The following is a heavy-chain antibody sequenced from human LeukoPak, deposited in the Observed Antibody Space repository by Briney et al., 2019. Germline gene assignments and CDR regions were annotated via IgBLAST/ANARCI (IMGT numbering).Heavy chain of an antibody. CDR2: IILIFGTA. J-gene: IGHJ4*02. CDR3: ARSGRSIPPSPDVFDY. CDR1: VGSLNIYV. Sequence: AVTVSYMHSVGSLNIYVIRWVRQAPGQGGEGMGGIILIFGTANYTQKLQGRVTIITDKDKSTAYMEVRSRRCGDTDVYFCARSGRSIPPSPDVFDYWGQGTLVTVSS. D-gene: IGHD3-3*01. V-gene: IGHV1-69*05.